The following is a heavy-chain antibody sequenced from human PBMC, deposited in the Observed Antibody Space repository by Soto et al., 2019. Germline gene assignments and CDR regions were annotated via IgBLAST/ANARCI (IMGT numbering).Heavy chain of an antibody. J-gene: IGHJ5*02. CDR2: IYYSGST. Sequence: PSGTLSLTCTVSGGSISSYYWGWIRQPPGKGLEWIGYIYYSGSTNYNPSLKSRVTISVDTSKNQFSLKLSSVTAADTAVYYCARHVRAVVPAASGYNWFDPWGQGTLVTVSS. V-gene: IGHV4-59*08. CDR1: GGSISSYY. D-gene: IGHD2-2*01. CDR3: ARHVRAVVPAASGYNWFDP.